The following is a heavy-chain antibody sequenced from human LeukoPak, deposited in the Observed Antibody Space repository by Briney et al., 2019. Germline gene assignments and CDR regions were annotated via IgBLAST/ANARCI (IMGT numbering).Heavy chain of an antibody. V-gene: IGHV3-21*01. CDR2: LSSSSDYI. CDR1: GFTFSTYR. J-gene: IGHJ4*02. CDR3: AREGRCAGTTCHFDF. D-gene: IGHD2-2*01. Sequence: PGGSLRLSCAASGFTFSTYRVTRVRQAPGKGLEWVSSLSSSSDYIYYADSVKGRFTISRDNAKNSLYLQMNSLRAADTAVYYCAREGRCAGTTCHFDFWGQGTLVTVSS.